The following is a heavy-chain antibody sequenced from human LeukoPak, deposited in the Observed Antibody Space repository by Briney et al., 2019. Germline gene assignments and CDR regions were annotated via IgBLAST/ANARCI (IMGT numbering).Heavy chain of an antibody. CDR1: GYTFTSYV. Sequence: ASVKVSCKASGYTFTSYVINWVRQATGQGLEWVGWMNPNSGNTGYAQKFQGRVTITRNTSISTAYMELSSLRSEDTAVYYCARERAAAGTFYYYGMDVWGQGTTVTVSS. CDR2: MNPNSGNT. J-gene: IGHJ6*02. D-gene: IGHD6-13*01. V-gene: IGHV1-8*03. CDR3: ARERAAAGTFYYYGMDV.